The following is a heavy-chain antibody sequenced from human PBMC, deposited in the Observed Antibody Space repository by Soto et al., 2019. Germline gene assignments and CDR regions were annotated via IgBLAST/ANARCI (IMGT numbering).Heavy chain of an antibody. J-gene: IGHJ4*02. CDR2: IWFDGSNK. D-gene: IGHD2-15*01. V-gene: IGHV3-33*01. CDR1: GFTFSSYA. Sequence: LVESGGGVVQPGGSLRLSCAASGFTFSSYAIHWVRQAPGKGLEWVAIIWFDGSNKYYADSVKGRFSISRDNSKNTLFLQMDSLRAEDTAVYYCARGQLPAATTYFDFWGQGTLVIVSS. CDR3: ARGQLPAATTYFDF.